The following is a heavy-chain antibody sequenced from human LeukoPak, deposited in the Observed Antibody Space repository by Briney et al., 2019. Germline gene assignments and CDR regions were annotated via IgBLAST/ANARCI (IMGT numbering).Heavy chain of an antibody. CDR3: ARYPRSNYNFDF. J-gene: IGHJ4*02. CDR1: GYTLTSYD. V-gene: IGHV1-8*01. CDR2: MNPNNNNT. D-gene: IGHD5-24*01. Sequence: ASVKVSCKAAGYTLTSYDINWVRQAPGQGLEWMGWMNPNNNNTGYAQKFQGRVTMTRNTSISTAYMELSSLRSEDTAVYYCARYPRSNYNFDFWGQGTLVTVSS.